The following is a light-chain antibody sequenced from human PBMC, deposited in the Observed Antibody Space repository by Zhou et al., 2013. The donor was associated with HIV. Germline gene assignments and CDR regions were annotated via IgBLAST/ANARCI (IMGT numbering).Light chain of an antibody. J-gene: IGKJ1*01. CDR3: QNYDSAPQT. V-gene: IGKV1-5*03. Sequence: DIQMTQSPSTLSASVGDRVTITCRASQSISNWLAWYQQKPGKAPKLLIYKASSLESGVPSRFSGSGSGTEFTLTINSLQPEDVATYYCQNYDSAPQTFGQGTKVEIK. CDR2: KAS. CDR1: QSISNW.